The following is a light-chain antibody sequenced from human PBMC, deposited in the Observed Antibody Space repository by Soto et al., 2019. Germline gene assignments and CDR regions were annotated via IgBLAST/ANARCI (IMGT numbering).Light chain of an antibody. Sequence: QSVLTQPAAVSGSPGQSITISCTGTSSDVGAYNYVSWFQQHPGKAPKLMIYDVTNRPSGVSNRFSGSKSGDTASLTISGLQAEDEADYYCCSYTSSSTYVSGTGTKVT. CDR1: SSDVGAYNY. J-gene: IGLJ1*01. V-gene: IGLV2-14*01. CDR3: CSYTSSSTYV. CDR2: DVT.